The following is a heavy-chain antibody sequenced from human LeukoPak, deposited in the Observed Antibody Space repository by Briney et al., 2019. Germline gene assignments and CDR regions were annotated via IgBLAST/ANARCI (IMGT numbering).Heavy chain of an antibody. CDR2: INYSGSS. CDR3: ARLDCTSDTCYNY. D-gene: IGHD2-21*01. Sequence: PSETLSLTCIVSGDSISSDYWSWIRQSPGKGLEWIGYINYSGSSEYKHSLKSRVTISVDRSKNQVSLRMRSVTAADTAVYYCARLDCTSDTCYNYWALGALVTVSS. J-gene: IGHJ4*02. V-gene: IGHV4-59*08. CDR1: GDSISSDY.